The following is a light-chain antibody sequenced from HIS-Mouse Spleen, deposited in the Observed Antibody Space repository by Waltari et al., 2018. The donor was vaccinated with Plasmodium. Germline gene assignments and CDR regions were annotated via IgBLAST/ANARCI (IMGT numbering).Light chain of an antibody. V-gene: IGKV1-8*01. J-gene: IGKJ4*01. Sequence: AIRMTQSRSSFSASIGDRVNITCGAREGISSYLAWYQQKPGKAPRLLIYAASSLQTGIPARFSGSGSGTDFTLTISCLQSEDFATYYCQQYYSYLLTFGGGTKVEIK. CDR2: AAS. CDR3: QQYYSYLLT. CDR1: EGISSY.